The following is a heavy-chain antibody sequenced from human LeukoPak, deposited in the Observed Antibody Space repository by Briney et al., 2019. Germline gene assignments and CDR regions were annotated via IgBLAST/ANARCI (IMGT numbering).Heavy chain of an antibody. D-gene: IGHD6-19*01. Sequence: ASVKVSCKASGYTFGTYWMHWVRQAPGQGLEWMAIINPSGDFTSYAQKFQGRVTVTRDMSTRTVYVELSNLRSEDTAVYYCARDQSRKWEVLSGWWFDPWGQGTLVTVSS. CDR1: GYTFGTYW. CDR3: ARDQSRKWEVLSGWWFDP. J-gene: IGHJ5*02. V-gene: IGHV1-46*01. CDR2: INPSGDFT.